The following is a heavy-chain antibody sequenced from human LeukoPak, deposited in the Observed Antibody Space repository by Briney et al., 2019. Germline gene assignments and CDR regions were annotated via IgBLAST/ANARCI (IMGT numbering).Heavy chain of an antibody. Sequence: SETLSLTCTVSGGSISSSSYYWGWIRQPPGKGLEWIGSIYYSGSTYYNPSLKSRVTISVDTSKNQFSLRLSSVTAADTAVYYCARRDWTGRDLDYWGQGALVTVSS. J-gene: IGHJ4*02. V-gene: IGHV4-39*01. CDR2: IYYSGST. CDR3: ARRDWTGRDLDY. CDR1: GGSISSSSYY. D-gene: IGHD3/OR15-3a*01.